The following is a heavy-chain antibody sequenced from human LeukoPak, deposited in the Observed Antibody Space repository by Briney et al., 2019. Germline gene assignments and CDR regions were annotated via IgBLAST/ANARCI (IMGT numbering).Heavy chain of an antibody. V-gene: IGHV3-7*01. CDR2: IKQDGSEK. Sequence: GGSPRLSCAASGFTFSSSWMSWVRQAPGKGLEWVANIKQDGSEKYYVDSVKGRFTISRDNTKNSLYLQMDSLRAEDTAVYYCARISIAVAGADYWGQGTLVTVSS. D-gene: IGHD6-19*01. CDR1: GFTFSSSW. J-gene: IGHJ4*02. CDR3: ARISIAVAGADY.